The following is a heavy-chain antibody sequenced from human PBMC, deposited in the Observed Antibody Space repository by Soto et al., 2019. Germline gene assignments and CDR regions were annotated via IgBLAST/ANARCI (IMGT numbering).Heavy chain of an antibody. J-gene: IGHJ4*02. D-gene: IGHD1-26*01. Sequence: ESGGGVVRPGGSLKLSCAASGFTFDDYGMSWVRQAPGKGLEWVSGINWNGGSTGYADSVKGRFTISRDNAKNSLYLQMNRLRAEDTALYYCAREGVGGNYEEYFFDYWGQGTLVTVSS. V-gene: IGHV3-20*04. CDR3: AREGVGGNYEEYFFDY. CDR2: INWNGGST. CDR1: GFTFDDYG.